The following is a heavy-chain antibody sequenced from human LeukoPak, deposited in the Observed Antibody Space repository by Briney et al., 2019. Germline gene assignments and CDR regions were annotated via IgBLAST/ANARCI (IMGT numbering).Heavy chain of an antibody. D-gene: IGHD1-1*01. J-gene: IGHJ4*02. Sequence: GGSLRLSCAASGFTFSSYSMNWVRQAPGKGLVWVSRINRDGTTADYAGSVKGRFTISRDNAKNMVYLQMDSLRAEDTAVYYCVRLLDVDYWGQGTLVAVSS. CDR1: GFTFSSYS. CDR3: VRLLDVDY. CDR2: INRDGTTA. V-gene: IGHV3-74*01.